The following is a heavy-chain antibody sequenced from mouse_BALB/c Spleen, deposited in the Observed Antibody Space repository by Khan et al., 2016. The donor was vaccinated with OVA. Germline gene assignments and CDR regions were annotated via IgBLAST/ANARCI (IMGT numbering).Heavy chain of an antibody. D-gene: IGHD2-1*01. CDR2: IWGDGST. J-gene: IGHJ4*01. V-gene: IGHV2-6-7*01. CDR3: GRDYYGNYREAMDY. CDR1: GFSLTGYG. Sequence: QVQLQQSGPGLVAPSQSLSITCTVSGFSLTGYGVNWVRQPPGKGLEWLGMIWGDGSTDYNSVLKSRLSIIKDNSKSQVFLKMNSLQTDDTARYYGGRDYYGNYREAMDYWGQGTSVTVSS.